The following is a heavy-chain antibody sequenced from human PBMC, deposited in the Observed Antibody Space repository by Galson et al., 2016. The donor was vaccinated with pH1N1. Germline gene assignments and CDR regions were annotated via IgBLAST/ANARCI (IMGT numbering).Heavy chain of an antibody. Sequence: QSGAEVKKPGESVKISCKGSGYSFSTSWIGWVRQMPGKGLEWMGIIYPRDSDTHYSPSFQGQVTISADNSISTAYLQWSSLQASDTAMYYCARHFYGVAANGMDVWGQGTTVTVSS. CDR1: GYSFSTSW. CDR3: ARHFYGVAANGMDV. V-gene: IGHV5-51*01. J-gene: IGHJ6*02. D-gene: IGHD2-15*01. CDR2: IYPRDSDT.